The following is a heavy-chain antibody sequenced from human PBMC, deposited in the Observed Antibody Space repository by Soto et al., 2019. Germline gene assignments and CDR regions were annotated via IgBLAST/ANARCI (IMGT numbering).Heavy chain of an antibody. CDR2: ISGSGGNT. CDR3: AKYLSRGAFDS. J-gene: IGHJ4*02. Sequence: EVQLLESGGGLVQPGGSLRLTCAASGFTFSSYAMSWVRQAPGKGLEWVSAISGSGGNTYYADSVKGRFTISRDNSKNTLYVQMNSLRAEDTAVYHCAKYLSRGAFDSWGQGTLVTVSS. CDR1: GFTFSSYA. D-gene: IGHD3-16*02. V-gene: IGHV3-23*01.